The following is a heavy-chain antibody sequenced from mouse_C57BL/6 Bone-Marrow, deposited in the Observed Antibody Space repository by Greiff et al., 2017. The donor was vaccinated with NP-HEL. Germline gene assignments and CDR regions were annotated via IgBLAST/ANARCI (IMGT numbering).Heavy chain of an antibody. J-gene: IGHJ4*01. Sequence: EVQLVESGGGLVQPKGSLKLSCAASGFSFNTYAMNWVRQAPGKGLEWVARIRSKSNNYATYYADSVKDRFTISRDDSESMLYLQMNNLKTEDTAMYYCVRFYYGSSSYAMDYWGQGTSVTVSS. CDR3: VRFYYGSSSYAMDY. V-gene: IGHV10-1*01. CDR2: IRSKSNNYAT. CDR1: GFSFNTYA. D-gene: IGHD1-1*01.